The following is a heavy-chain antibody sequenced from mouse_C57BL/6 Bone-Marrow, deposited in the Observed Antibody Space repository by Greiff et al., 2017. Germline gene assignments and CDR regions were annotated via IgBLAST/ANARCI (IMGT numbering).Heavy chain of an antibody. CDR3: ARSDGYYLAWFAY. CDR2: INPSSGYT. V-gene: IGHV1-4*01. Sequence: QVQLQQSGAELARPGASVKMSCKASGYTFTSYTMHWVKQRPGQGLEWIGYINPSSGYTKYNHKFKDKATLTADKSSRTADMQLSSLTSEDSAVYYCARSDGYYLAWFAYWGQGTLVTVSA. J-gene: IGHJ3*01. CDR1: GYTFTSYT. D-gene: IGHD2-3*01.